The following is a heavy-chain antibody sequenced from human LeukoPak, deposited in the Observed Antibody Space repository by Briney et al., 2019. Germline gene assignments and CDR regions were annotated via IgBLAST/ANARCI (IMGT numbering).Heavy chain of an antibody. J-gene: IGHJ4*02. Sequence: EGSLRLSCTTSGFTFSSYALSWVRQAPGKGLEWVSGIRVSGSTYYPDSVTGRFTISRDNSENMLYLQMSGLRTEDTAVYFCAQDIPIEQVPGLGPGSWGRGTLVTVSS. V-gene: IGHV3-23*01. D-gene: IGHD3-22*01. CDR3: AQDIPIEQVPGLGPGS. CDR2: IRVSGST. CDR1: GFTFSSYA.